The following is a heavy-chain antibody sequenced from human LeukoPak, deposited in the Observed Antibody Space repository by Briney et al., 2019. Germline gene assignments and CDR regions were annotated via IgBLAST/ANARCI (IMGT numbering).Heavy chain of an antibody. CDR2: ISYDGNNK. V-gene: IGHV3-30*18. Sequence: PGRSLRLSCAASGFTFSSYAIHWVRQAPGQGLEWVAVISYDGNNKYYADSVKGRFTISRDNSKNTLYLQMNSLRAEDTAVYYCAKGLSMYYFDYWGQGTLVTVSS. D-gene: IGHD3-16*02. CDR3: AKGLSMYYFDY. J-gene: IGHJ4*02. CDR1: GFTFSSYA.